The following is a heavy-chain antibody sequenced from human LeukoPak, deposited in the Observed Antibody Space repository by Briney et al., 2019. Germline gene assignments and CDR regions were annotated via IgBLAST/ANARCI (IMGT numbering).Heavy chain of an antibody. V-gene: IGHV4-30-4*01. D-gene: IGHD6-13*01. CDR3: ARSAAAGTVDYFDY. CDR1: GGSISSGDYY. J-gene: IGHJ4*02. Sequence: SETLSLTCTVSGGSISSGDYYWSWIRQPPGTGLEWIGYIYYSGSTYYNPSLKSRVTISVDTSKNQFSLKLSSVTAADTAVYYCARSAAAGTVDYFDYWGQGTLVTVSS. CDR2: IYYSGST.